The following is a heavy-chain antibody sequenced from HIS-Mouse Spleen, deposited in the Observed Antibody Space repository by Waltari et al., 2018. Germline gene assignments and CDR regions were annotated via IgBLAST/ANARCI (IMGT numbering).Heavy chain of an antibody. CDR3: ARRGTYCSSTSCYDAFDI. D-gene: IGHD2-2*01. Sequence: QLQLQESGPGLVKPSETLSLTCTVSGGSISSSSYYGGWIRQPPGRGREWIGRIYYSGSTYHNPSTMSQVTISVNTSKNHFTLKLSSVTAADTAVYYCARRGTYCSSTSCYDAFDIWGQGTMVTVSS. J-gene: IGHJ3*02. V-gene: IGHV4-39*02. CDR2: IYYSGST. CDR1: GGSISSSSYY.